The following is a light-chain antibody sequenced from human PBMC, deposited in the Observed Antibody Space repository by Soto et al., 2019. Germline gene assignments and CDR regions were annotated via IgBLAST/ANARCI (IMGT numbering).Light chain of an antibody. CDR1: DIGGKT. J-gene: IGLJ2*01. Sequence: SYELTQAPSVSVAPGKTAMITCGGNDIGGKTVHWFQQKPGQAPVVVLYYDRHRPSVIPERFSGSNSGNTATLTISRVEDGDEADYYCHVWDSSRSQVVFGGGTKLTVL. CDR2: YDR. CDR3: HVWDSSRSQVV. V-gene: IGLV3-21*04.